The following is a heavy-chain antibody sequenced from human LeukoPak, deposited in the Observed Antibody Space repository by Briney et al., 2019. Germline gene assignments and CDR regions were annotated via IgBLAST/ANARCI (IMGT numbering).Heavy chain of an antibody. CDR1: GGSISSYY. CDR2: IYYSGST. Sequence: SETLSLTFTVSGGSISSYYWSWIRQPPGKGLEWIGYIYYSGSTNYNPSLKSRVTISVDTSKNQFSLKLSSVTAADTAVYYCARESGYCSSTSCYPNWFDPWGQGTLVTVSS. J-gene: IGHJ5*02. CDR3: ARESGYCSSTSCYPNWFDP. V-gene: IGHV4-59*01. D-gene: IGHD2-2*01.